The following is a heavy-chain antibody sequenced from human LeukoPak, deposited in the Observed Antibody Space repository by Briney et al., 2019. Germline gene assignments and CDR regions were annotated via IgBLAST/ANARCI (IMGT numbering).Heavy chain of an antibody. V-gene: IGHV3-21*01. Sequence: GVSLRLSCAASGFSFSSNSMNWVRQAPGKGLEWVSSISSSSSYIYYADSVKGRFTISRDNAQSSMYLQMNSLRAEDTAVYYCGRVGGRSKAAKGDAFDIWGQGTMVVVSS. CDR3: GRVGGRSKAAKGDAFDI. D-gene: IGHD6-6*01. CDR2: ISSSSSYI. J-gene: IGHJ3*02. CDR1: GFSFSSNS.